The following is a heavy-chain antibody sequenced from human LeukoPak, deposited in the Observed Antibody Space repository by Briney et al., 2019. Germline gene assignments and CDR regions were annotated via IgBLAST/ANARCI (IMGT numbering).Heavy chain of an antibody. CDR3: ARGPSGYHNT. J-gene: IGHJ4*02. Sequence: PGGSQRLSCAGSGFSFSSYGMHWVRQAPGKGLEWMAFIRSDGSNKYYADSVKGRFTISRDNSKNTLYLQMNSLRAEDTAVYYCARGPSGYHNTGGQGTLVTVSS. V-gene: IGHV3-30*02. D-gene: IGHD5-12*01. CDR2: IRSDGSNK. CDR1: GFSFSSYG.